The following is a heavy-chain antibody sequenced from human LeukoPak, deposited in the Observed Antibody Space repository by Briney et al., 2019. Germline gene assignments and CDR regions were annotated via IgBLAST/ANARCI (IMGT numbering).Heavy chain of an antibody. CDR2: INPSGGST. CDR3: ARVPDYYDSSGYPDY. D-gene: IGHD3-22*01. CDR1: GYTFTTYY. V-gene: IGHV1-46*01. Sequence: GASVKVSSKASGYTFTTYYMHWVRQAPGQGLEWMGIINPSGGSTSYAQKFQGRVTMTRDTSTSTVYMELSSLRSEDTAVYYCARVPDYYDSSGYPDYWGQGTLVTVSS. J-gene: IGHJ4*02.